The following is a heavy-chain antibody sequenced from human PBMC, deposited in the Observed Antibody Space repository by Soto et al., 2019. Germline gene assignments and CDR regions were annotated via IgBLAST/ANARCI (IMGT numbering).Heavy chain of an antibody. J-gene: IGHJ5*02. Sequence: QVQLVQSGAEVKKPGSSVKVSCKASGGTFSSYAISWVRQAPGQGLEWMGGIIPIFGTANYAQKFQGRVTITADESTSTDYMELSSLRSEDTAVYYCARGRVAAAGGGPLDDPWGQGTLVTVSS. D-gene: IGHD6-13*01. CDR3: ARGRVAAAGGGPLDDP. CDR1: GGTFSSYA. CDR2: IIPIFGTA. V-gene: IGHV1-69*01.